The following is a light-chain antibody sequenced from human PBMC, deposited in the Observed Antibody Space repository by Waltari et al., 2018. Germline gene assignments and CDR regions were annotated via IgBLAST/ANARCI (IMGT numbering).Light chain of an antibody. CDR3: QQLNSYPVT. CDR2: AAS. Sequence: IQLTQSPSSLSASVGDRVTITCRASQGISSYLAWYQQNPGKPPKLLIYAASTLQSGVPSRFSRSGSGTDFTLTISSLQPEDFATYYCQQLNSYPVTFGPGTKVDIK. J-gene: IGKJ3*01. CDR1: QGISSY. V-gene: IGKV1-9*01.